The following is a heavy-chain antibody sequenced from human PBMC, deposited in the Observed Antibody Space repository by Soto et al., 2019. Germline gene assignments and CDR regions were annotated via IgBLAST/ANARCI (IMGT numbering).Heavy chain of an antibody. D-gene: IGHD3-22*01. Sequence: DVQLVESGGGPVRPGGSLKLSCAASGFNFITYSLSWVRQAPGKGLEWVASISSSAVYIDYADSVKGRFTISRDNANNSLYLQMNSLRAEDTATYYCVRDGLDYYDTERLYFDNWGQGTLVTVSS. CDR2: ISSSAVYI. V-gene: IGHV3-21*01. CDR3: VRDGLDYYDTERLYFDN. J-gene: IGHJ4*02. CDR1: GFNFITYS.